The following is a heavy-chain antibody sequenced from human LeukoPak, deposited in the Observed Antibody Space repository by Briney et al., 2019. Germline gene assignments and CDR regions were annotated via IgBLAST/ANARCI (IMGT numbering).Heavy chain of an antibody. Sequence: GGSLRLSCAASGFRVTNAWMSWVRQAPGKGVEWVGRLKSKTDGGTTDFAAPVKGRFTMSRDNSKNTLYLQMNSLKTEDTAVYFCTTVRVNDYVWGTYRCSYFDYWGQGTLVTVSS. CDR3: TTVRVNDYVWGTYRCSYFDY. V-gene: IGHV3-15*01. CDR1: GFRVTNAW. CDR2: LKSKTDGGTT. D-gene: IGHD3-16*02. J-gene: IGHJ4*02.